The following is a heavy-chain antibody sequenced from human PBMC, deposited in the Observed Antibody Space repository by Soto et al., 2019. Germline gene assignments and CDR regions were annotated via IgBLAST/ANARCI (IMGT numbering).Heavy chain of an antibody. V-gene: IGHV3-21*01. CDR3: ARYSYCGGDCYPDY. CDR2: ISSSSSYR. J-gene: IGHJ4*02. D-gene: IGHD2-21*02. Sequence: GGSLRLSCAASGFTFSSYSMNWVRQAPGKGLEWVSSISSSSSYRYYADSVKGRFTISRDNAKNSLYLQMNSLRAEDTAVYDCARYSYCGGDCYPDYGGQGTLVPVSS. CDR1: GFTFSSYS.